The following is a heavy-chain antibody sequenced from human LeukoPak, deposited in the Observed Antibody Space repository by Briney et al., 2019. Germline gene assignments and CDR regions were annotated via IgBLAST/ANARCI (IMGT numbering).Heavy chain of an antibody. V-gene: IGHV3-9*01. Sequence: GGSLRLSCAASGFSFDDYAMHWVRQAPGKGLEWVAGISWNSGSMDYVDSVKGRFTISRDNAKNSLYLQMNSLRAEDTAVYYCARDRGWGMDVWGKGTTVTISS. J-gene: IGHJ6*03. CDR2: ISWNSGSM. CDR3: ARDRGWGMDV. D-gene: IGHD5-12*01. CDR1: GFSFDDYA.